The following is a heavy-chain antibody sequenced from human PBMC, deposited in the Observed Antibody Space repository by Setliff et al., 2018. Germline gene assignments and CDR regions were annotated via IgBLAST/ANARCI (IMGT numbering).Heavy chain of an antibody. V-gene: IGHV4-59*12. D-gene: IGHD3-22*01. CDR3: ARGDSAYYYDSSGYYYDY. Sequence: SETLSLTCAVSGGSISSYYWNWIRQPPGKGLEWIGYIYYSGTTNYNPSLKSRVTMSVDTSKNQFSLKLSSVTAADTAVYYCARGDSAYYYDSSGYYYDYWGQGTLVTVSS. J-gene: IGHJ4*02. CDR2: IYYSGTT. CDR1: GGSISSYY.